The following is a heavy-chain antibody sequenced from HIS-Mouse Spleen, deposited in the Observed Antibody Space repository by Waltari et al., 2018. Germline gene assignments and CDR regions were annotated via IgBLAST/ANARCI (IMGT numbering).Heavy chain of an antibody. D-gene: IGHD6-13*01. Sequence: QVQLQQWGAGLLKPSETLSLTCAVSGWSFSGYYWSWFRQPPGKGREWIGEINHSGSTNYNPSLKSRVTISVDTSKNQFSLKLSSVTAADTAVYYCARGLVLQLVLDYWGQGTLVTVSS. CDR3: ARGLVLQLVLDY. V-gene: IGHV4-34*01. CDR2: INHSGST. J-gene: IGHJ4*02. CDR1: GWSFSGYY.